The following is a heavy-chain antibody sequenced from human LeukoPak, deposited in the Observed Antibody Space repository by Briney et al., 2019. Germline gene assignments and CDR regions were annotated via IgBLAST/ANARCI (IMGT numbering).Heavy chain of an antibody. D-gene: IGHD3-10*01. V-gene: IGHV4-30-2*01. J-gene: IGHJ2*01. CDR3: SRRGSTPYWYFDL. CDR2: IYHSGST. CDR1: GGSISSGGYY. Sequence: PSQTLSLTCTVSGGSISSGGYYWSWIRQPPGKGLEWIGYIYHSGSTYYNPSLKSRVTISVDTSKNQFSLKLSSVTAADTAVYYCSRRGSTPYWYFDLWGRGTLVTVSS.